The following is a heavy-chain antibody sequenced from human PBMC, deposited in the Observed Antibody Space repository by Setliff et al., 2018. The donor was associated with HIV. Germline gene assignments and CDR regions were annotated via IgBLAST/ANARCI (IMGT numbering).Heavy chain of an antibody. V-gene: IGHV5-51*01. J-gene: IGHJ4*02. CDR1: GYTFTNYW. CDR3: IRRRRAPGTEDLEAV. CDR2: IYPGDSVT. D-gene: IGHD1-26*01. Sequence: PGESLKISCRASGYTFTNYWIGWVRQMPGKGLEWIGVIYPGDSVTRYGPSFQGQVFISADRSITTAYLEWSSLKPSDTAMYYCIRRRRAPGTEDLEAVWGQGTLVTAPQ.